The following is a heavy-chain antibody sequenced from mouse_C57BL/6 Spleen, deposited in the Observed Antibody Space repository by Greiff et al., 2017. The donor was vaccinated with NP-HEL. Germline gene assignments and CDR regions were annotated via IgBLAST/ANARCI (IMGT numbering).Heavy chain of an antibody. CDR3: ARSPTYLEGMDY. CDR1: GYTFTSYW. CDR2: INPSNGGT. D-gene: IGHD5-5*01. V-gene: IGHV1-53*01. Sequence: QVQLQQPGTELVKPGASVKLSCKASGYTFTSYWMHWVKQRPGQGLEWIGNINPSNGGTNYNEKFKSKATLTVDKSSSTAYMQLSSLTSEDSAVDYCARSPTYLEGMDYWGQGTSVTVSS. J-gene: IGHJ4*01.